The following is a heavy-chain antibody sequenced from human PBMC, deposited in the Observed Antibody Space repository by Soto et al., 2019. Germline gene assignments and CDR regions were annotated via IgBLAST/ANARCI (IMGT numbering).Heavy chain of an antibody. V-gene: IGHV4-31*03. J-gene: IGHJ6*02. CDR3: ARGTLKEYCRGGRCQYYYYGMDV. CDR2: IYYSGST. D-gene: IGHD2-15*01. CDR1: GVSISSRGYY. Sequence: TLSRTCTVSGVSISSRGYYWSWIRQHPGKGLEWIGYIYYSGSTYYNPSLKRRVTISVDTSKNQFSLKLSSVTAADTAVYYCARGTLKEYCRGGRCQYYYYGMDVWGQGTTVNASS.